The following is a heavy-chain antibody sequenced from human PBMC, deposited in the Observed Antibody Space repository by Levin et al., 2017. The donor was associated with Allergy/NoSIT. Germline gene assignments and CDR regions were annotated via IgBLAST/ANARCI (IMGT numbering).Heavy chain of an antibody. CDR3: AKDLGDVTTLGVYYYYYGMDV. J-gene: IGHJ6*02. D-gene: IGHD4-23*01. Sequence: QAGGSLRLSCAASGFTFSSYAMSWVRQAPGKGLEWVSAISGSGGSTYYADSVKGRFTISRDNSKNTLYLQMNSLRAEDTAVYYCAKDLGDVTTLGVYYYYYGMDVWGQGTTVTVSS. CDR1: GFTFSSYA. V-gene: IGHV3-23*01. CDR2: ISGSGGST.